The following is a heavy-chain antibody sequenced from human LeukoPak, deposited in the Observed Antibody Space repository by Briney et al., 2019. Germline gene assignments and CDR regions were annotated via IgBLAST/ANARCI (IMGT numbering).Heavy chain of an antibody. CDR2: IKQDGSEK. CDR3: AREEVATILYLYYYYGMDV. CDR1: GFTFSSYW. J-gene: IGHJ6*02. D-gene: IGHD5-12*01. Sequence: GGSLRLSCAASGFTFSSYWMSWVRQAPGKGLEWVANIKQDGSEKYYVDSAKGRFTISRDNAKNSLYLQMNSLRAEDTAVYYCAREEVATILYLYYYYGMDVWGQGTTVTVSS. V-gene: IGHV3-7*01.